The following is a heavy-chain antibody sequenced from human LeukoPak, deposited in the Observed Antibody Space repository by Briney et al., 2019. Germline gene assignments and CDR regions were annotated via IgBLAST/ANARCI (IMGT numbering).Heavy chain of an antibody. D-gene: IGHD2-8*01. V-gene: IGHV3-33*01. J-gene: IGHJ4*02. Sequence: GRSLRLSCAASGFTFSSYGMHWVRQAPGKELEWVAVIWYDGSNKYYADSVKGRFTISRDNSKNTLYLQMNSLRAEDTAVYYCASSGSDCTNGVCYYYFDYWGQGTLVTVSS. CDR2: IWYDGSNK. CDR1: GFTFSSYG. CDR3: ASSGSDCTNGVCYYYFDY.